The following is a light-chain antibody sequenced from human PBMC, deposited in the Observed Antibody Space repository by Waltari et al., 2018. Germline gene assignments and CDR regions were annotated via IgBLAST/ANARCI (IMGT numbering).Light chain of an antibody. CDR1: ALPKQY. CDR3: QSGDSSGVGV. Sequence: SYELTQPPSVSVSPGQTARITCSGDALPKQYAHWYQQKPGQVPVVVIYKDSERPSGLPERFSGSSSGTTVTLTISGVQAEDEADYYCQSGDSSGVGVFGGGTKLTVL. V-gene: IGLV3-25*03. J-gene: IGLJ3*02. CDR2: KDS.